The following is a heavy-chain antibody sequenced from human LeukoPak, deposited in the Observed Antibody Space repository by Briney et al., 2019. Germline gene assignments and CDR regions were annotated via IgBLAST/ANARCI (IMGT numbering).Heavy chain of an antibody. Sequence: SVRVSCKASGFTFTSSAMQWVRQARGQGLEWIGWIVVGSGNTNYAQKFQERVTITRDMSTSTAYMELSSLRSEDTAVYYCAAENGAVAGEFDYWGQGTLVTVSS. CDR3: AAENGAVAGEFDY. J-gene: IGHJ4*02. V-gene: IGHV1-58*02. CDR2: IVVGSGNT. D-gene: IGHD6-19*01. CDR1: GFTFTSSA.